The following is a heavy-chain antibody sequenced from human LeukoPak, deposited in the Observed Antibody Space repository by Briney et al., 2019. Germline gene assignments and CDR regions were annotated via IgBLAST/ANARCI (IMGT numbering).Heavy chain of an antibody. Sequence: SGPTLVNPTQTLTLTCTFSGFSLSTSGVGVGWIRQPPGKALEWLALIYWNDDKRYSPSLKSRLTITKDTSKNQVVLTMTNMDPVDTATYYCAHHRYSDYDSGFDYWGQGTLVTVSS. CDR3: AHHRYSDYDSGFDY. CDR1: GFSLSTSGVG. D-gene: IGHD5-12*01. J-gene: IGHJ4*02. CDR2: IYWNDDK. V-gene: IGHV2-5*01.